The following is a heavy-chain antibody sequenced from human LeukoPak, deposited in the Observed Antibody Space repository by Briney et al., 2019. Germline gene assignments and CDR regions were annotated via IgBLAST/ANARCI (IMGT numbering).Heavy chain of an antibody. D-gene: IGHD2-2*01. CDR2: IQSRNYGGTT. J-gene: IGHJ4*02. CDR1: GFTFSSYV. Sequence: GGSLRLSCAASGFTFSSYVMSWVRQAPGKGLEWIGFIQSRNYGGTTQHAASVKGRFTISRDDSKSIAYLQMNSLKTEDTAVYYCTASDHLYCSSISCHFDYWGQGTLVTVSS. CDR3: TASDHLYCSSISCHFDY. V-gene: IGHV3-49*04.